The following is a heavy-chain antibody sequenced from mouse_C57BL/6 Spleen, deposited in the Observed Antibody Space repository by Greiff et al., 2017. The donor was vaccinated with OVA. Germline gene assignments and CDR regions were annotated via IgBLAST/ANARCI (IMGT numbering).Heavy chain of an antibody. J-gene: IGHJ2*01. CDR2: ISYDGSN. CDR1: GYSITSGYY. V-gene: IGHV3-6*01. Sequence: EVKLQESGPGLVKPSQSLSLTCSVTGYSITSGYYWNWIRQSPGNKLEWIGYISYDGSNNYNPSLKNRISITRDTSKNQFFLKLNAVTTEDTATYYCARDPTVVATGYFDYWGQGTTLTVSS. CDR3: ARDPTVVATGYFDY. D-gene: IGHD1-1*01.